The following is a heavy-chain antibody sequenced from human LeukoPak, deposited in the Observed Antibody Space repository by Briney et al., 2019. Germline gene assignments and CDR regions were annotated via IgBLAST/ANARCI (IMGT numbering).Heavy chain of an antibody. CDR2: IYYSGST. V-gene: IGHV4-39*07. D-gene: IGHD5-18*01. Sequence: SETLSLTCSVSGGSISSSSYYWGWIRQPPGKGLEWIGSIYYSGSTYYNPSLKSRVTISVDTSKSQFSLKLSSVTAADTAVYYCARVGSSYGVYYYYMDVWGKGTTVTISS. J-gene: IGHJ6*03. CDR1: GGSISSSSYY. CDR3: ARVGSSYGVYYYYMDV.